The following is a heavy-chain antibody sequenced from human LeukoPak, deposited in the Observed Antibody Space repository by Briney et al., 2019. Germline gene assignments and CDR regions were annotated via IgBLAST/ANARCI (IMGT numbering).Heavy chain of an antibody. CDR3: AKDYEWGSSWFY. Sequence: PGGSLRLSCAASGFTFSTYAMSWVRQAPGKGLEWVSAISGSGGSTYYADSVKGRFTISRDNSKNTLYLQMNSLRAEDTAVYYCAKDYEWGSSWFYWGQGTLVTVSS. D-gene: IGHD6-13*01. J-gene: IGHJ4*02. V-gene: IGHV3-23*01. CDR1: GFTFSTYA. CDR2: ISGSGGST.